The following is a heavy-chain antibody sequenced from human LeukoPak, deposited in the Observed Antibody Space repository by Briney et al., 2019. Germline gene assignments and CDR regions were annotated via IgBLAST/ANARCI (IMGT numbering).Heavy chain of an antibody. CDR2: INHSGSN. J-gene: IGHJ4*02. CDR1: GGSFSGYY. V-gene: IGHV4-34*01. Sequence: SGTLSLTCDVYGGSFSGYYWSWIRQPPGKGLEWIGEINHSGSNNYNRSLKSRVTISVDTSKNQFSLKLSSVTAADTAVYYCARARRGAGGHPPHYFDYWGQGTLVTVSS. D-gene: IGHD2-15*01. CDR3: ARARRGAGGHPPHYFDY.